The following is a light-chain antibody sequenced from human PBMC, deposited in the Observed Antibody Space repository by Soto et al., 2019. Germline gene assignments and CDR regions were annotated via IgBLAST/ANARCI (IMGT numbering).Light chain of an antibody. J-gene: IGLJ7*01. V-gene: IGLV2-23*01. CDR3: CSYAGSITFV. Sequence: QSALTQPASVSGSPGQSITISCTGTSSDVGSYNLVSWYQHHPGKAPKLMIYEGSKRPSGVSNRFSGSKSGNTASLTISGLQAEDEADYYCCSYAGSITFVSGGGTQLTVL. CDR2: EGS. CDR1: SSDVGSYNL.